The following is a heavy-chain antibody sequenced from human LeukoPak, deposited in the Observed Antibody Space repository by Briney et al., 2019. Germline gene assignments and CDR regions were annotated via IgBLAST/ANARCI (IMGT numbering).Heavy chain of an antibody. CDR1: GFTFSSYE. Sequence: AGGSLRLSCAASGFTFSSYEMNWVRQAPGKGLEWVSYISSSGSTIYYADSVKGRFTISRDNAKNSLYLQMNSLRAEDTAVYYCAREGEYSYGYFDYWGQGTLVTVSS. J-gene: IGHJ4*02. D-gene: IGHD5-18*01. V-gene: IGHV3-48*03. CDR3: AREGEYSYGYFDY. CDR2: ISSSGSTI.